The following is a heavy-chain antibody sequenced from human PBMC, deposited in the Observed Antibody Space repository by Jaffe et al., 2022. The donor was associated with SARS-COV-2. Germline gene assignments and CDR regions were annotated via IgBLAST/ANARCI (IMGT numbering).Heavy chain of an antibody. J-gene: IGHJ6*02. D-gene: IGHD3-16*01. CDR1: GFTFSSYG. V-gene: IGHV3-30*18. CDR2: ISYDGSNK. Sequence: QVQLVESGGGVVQPGRSLRLSCAASGFTFSSYGMHWVRQAPGKGLEWVAVISYDGSNKYYADSVKGRFTISRDNSKNTLYLQMNSLRAEDTAVYYCAKDRSAFGGTTLGGMDVWGQGTTVTVSS. CDR3: AKDRSAFGGTTLGGMDV.